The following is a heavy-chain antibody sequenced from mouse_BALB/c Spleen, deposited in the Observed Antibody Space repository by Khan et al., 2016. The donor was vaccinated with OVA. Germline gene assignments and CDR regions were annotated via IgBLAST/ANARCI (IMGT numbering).Heavy chain of an antibody. Sequence: EVELVESGGGLVQPGGSRKLSCVASGFTFSSFGMHWVRQAPEKGLEWVAYISGDSNTIYYTDTVMGRITNSRDNPKKTLFLQMTSLRSKDMAMYYCASSYFYGYYFDQWGQGTTLTVSS. V-gene: IGHV5-17*02. CDR2: ISGDSNTI. D-gene: IGHD1-1*01. CDR1: GFTFSSFG. J-gene: IGHJ2*01. CDR3: ASSYFYGYYFDQ.